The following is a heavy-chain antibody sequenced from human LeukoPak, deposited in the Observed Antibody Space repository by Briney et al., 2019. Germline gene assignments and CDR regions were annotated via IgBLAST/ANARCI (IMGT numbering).Heavy chain of an antibody. D-gene: IGHD6-19*01. V-gene: IGHV5-10-1*01. J-gene: IGHJ4*02. CDR1: RYSFTNYW. CDR2: IDPSDSYT. Sequence: GESLKISCKGSRYSFTNYWIIWVRQMPGKGLEWMGRIDPSDSYTNYSPSFQGHVTISADKSISTAYLQWSSLKASDTAMYYCARHSIAVAVWPLDYWGQGTLVTVSS. CDR3: ARHSIAVAVWPLDY.